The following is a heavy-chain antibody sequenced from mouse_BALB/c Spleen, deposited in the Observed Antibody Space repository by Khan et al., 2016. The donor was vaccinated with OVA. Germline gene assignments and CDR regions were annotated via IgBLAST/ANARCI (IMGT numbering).Heavy chain of an antibody. CDR2: INYSGGT. D-gene: IGHD3-3*01. CDR1: GYSITSDYA. V-gene: IGHV3-2*02. Sequence: EVQLQESGPGLVKPSQSLSLTCTVTGYSITSDYAWNWIRQFPENKLEWMGYINYSGGTSYTPSLKSRISITRDTSKNQFFLQLSSVTTEDTATYYCVRGRAYWGQGTLVTVSA. CDR3: VRGRAY. J-gene: IGHJ3*01.